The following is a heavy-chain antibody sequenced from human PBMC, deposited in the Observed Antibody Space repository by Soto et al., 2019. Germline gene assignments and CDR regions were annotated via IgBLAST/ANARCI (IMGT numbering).Heavy chain of an antibody. CDR1: GFGFSYYY. V-gene: IGHV3-11*01. J-gene: IGHJ5*02. D-gene: IGHD4-4*01. CDR2: ISGSGTTI. CDR3: ARESSSNSYNWFAP. Sequence: QVQLVESGGGLVKPGGSLRLSCAASGFGFSYYYMTWIRQAPGTGLEWVSYISGSGTTIYYADSVRGRFTISRDNAKNSLYLQMNSLRAEDTAVYYCARESSSNSYNWFAPWGQGTLVTVSS.